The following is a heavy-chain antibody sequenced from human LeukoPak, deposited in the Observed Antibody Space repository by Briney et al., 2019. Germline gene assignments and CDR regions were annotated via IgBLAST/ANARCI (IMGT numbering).Heavy chain of an antibody. V-gene: IGHV3-74*01. Sequence: PGGSLRLSCAASGFTFSSYWMHWVRQAPGKGLVWVSRINSDGSSTSYADSVKGRFTISRDNAKNTLYLQMNSLRAEDTAVYYCARGPYYYDSSGYYLLWGRGTLVTVSS. D-gene: IGHD3-22*01. CDR1: GFTFSSYW. J-gene: IGHJ4*02. CDR2: INSDGSST. CDR3: ARGPYYYDSSGYYLL.